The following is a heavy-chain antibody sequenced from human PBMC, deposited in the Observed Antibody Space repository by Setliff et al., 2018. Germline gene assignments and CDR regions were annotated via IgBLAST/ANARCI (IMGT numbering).Heavy chain of an antibody. CDR3: TFARDGYDVFDI. CDR1: GFTFSGSA. D-gene: IGHD5-18*01. J-gene: IGHJ3*02. Sequence: PGGSLRLSCAASGFTFSGSAVYWVRQAYGRGREWVGRIRSKADSYATAYAASVKARFTISRDDSKNTAYLQMNSLKTEDTAVYYCTFARDGYDVFDIWGQGTMVTVSS. V-gene: IGHV3-73*01. CDR2: IRSKADSYAT.